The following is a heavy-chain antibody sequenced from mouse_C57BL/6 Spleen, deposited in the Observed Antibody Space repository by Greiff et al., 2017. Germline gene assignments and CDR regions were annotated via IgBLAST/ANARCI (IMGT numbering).Heavy chain of an antibody. J-gene: IGHJ4*01. CDR1: GYTFTSYW. V-gene: IGHV1-64*01. D-gene: IGHD4-1*01. Sequence: QVHVKQPGAELVKPGASVKLSCKASGYTFTSYWMHWVKQRPGQGLEWIGMIHPNSGSTNYNEKFKSKATLTVDKSSSTAYMQLSSLTSEDSAVYYCARLWDDAMDYWGQGTSVTVSS. CDR2: IHPNSGST. CDR3: ARLWDDAMDY.